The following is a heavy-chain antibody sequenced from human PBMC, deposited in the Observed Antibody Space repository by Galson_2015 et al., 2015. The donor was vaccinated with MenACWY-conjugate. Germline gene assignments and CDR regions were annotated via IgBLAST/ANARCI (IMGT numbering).Heavy chain of an antibody. V-gene: IGHV1-69*13. J-gene: IGHJ6*03. CDR2: IIPIFGTA. D-gene: IGHD2-2*01. CDR1: GGTFSSYA. Sequence: SVKVSCKASGGTFSSYAISWVRQAPGQGLEWMGGIIPIFGTANYAQKFQGRVTITADESTSTAYMELSSLRSEDTAVYYCARGYQYCSSTSCSQKNVDTAMVVNYYYYMDVWGKGTTVTVSS. CDR3: ARGYQYCSSTSCSQKNVDTAMVVNYYYYMDV.